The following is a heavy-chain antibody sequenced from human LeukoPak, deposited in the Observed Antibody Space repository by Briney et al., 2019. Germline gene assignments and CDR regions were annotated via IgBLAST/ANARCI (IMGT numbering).Heavy chain of an antibody. CDR2: INHSGIT. CDR3: ARGRSAAGGVYFDY. Sequence: PSETLSLTCAVYGGSFSGYYWSWIRQSPGKGLEWIGEINHSGITDYNPSLKSRVTMSLDTSKSHFSLKVSSVTAADTAVYYCARGRSAAGGVYFDYWGQGTLVTVSS. D-gene: IGHD6-13*01. CDR1: GGSFSGYY. V-gene: IGHV4-34*01. J-gene: IGHJ4*02.